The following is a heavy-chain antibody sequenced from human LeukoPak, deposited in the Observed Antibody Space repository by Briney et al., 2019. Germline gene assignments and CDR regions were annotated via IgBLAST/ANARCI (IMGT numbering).Heavy chain of an antibody. CDR3: ARALSYDILTGYYPLGY. Sequence: PGRSLRLSCAASGFTFSSYAMHWVRQAPGKGLEWVAVISYDGSNKYYADSVKGRFTISRDNSKNTLYLQMNSLRAEDTAVYYCARALSYDILTGYYPLGYWGQGTLVTVSS. J-gene: IGHJ4*02. D-gene: IGHD3-9*01. CDR1: GFTFSSYA. V-gene: IGHV3-30-3*01. CDR2: ISYDGSNK.